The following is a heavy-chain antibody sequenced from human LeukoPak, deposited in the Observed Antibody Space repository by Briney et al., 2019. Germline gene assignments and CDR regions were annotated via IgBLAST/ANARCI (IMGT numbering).Heavy chain of an antibody. Sequence: GGSLRLSCAASGFTFSSYGMHWVRQAPGKGLEWVAFIRYDGGYTYYVDSVKGRFTISRDNSKNRLYLQMNSLRAEDTAVYFCARDGPGYSADAFDIWGQGTMVTVSS. V-gene: IGHV3-30*02. CDR3: ARDGPGYSADAFDI. J-gene: IGHJ3*02. CDR1: GFTFSSYG. CDR2: IRYDGGYT. D-gene: IGHD5-12*01.